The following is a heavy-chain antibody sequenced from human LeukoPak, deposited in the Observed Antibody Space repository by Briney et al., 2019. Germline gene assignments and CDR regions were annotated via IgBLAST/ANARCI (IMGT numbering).Heavy chain of an antibody. J-gene: IGHJ4*02. CDR2: IIPIFGTA. D-gene: IGHD6-13*01. Sequence: GASVKVSCKASGYTFTSYGISWVRQAPGQGLEWMGGIIPIFGTANYAQKFQGRVTITADESTSTAYMELSSLRSEDTAVYYCARDALIAAAGTDYWGQGTLVTVSS. CDR3: ARDALIAAAGTDY. V-gene: IGHV1-69*13. CDR1: GYTFTSYG.